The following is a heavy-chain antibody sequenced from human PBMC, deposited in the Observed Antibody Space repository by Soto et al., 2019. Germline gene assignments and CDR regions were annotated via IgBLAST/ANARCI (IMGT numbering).Heavy chain of an antibody. V-gene: IGHV4-59*08. Sequence: SDTLSLTCTVSGGSISSYYWSWIRQPPGKGLEWIGYIYYSGSTNYNPSLKSRVTVSVDTSKNQFSLKLSSVTAADTAVYYCARHGSGSYYNDELDYWGQGTTVTVSS. J-gene: IGHJ4*02. D-gene: IGHD3-10*01. CDR1: GGSISSYY. CDR3: ARHGSGSYYNDELDY. CDR2: IYYSGST.